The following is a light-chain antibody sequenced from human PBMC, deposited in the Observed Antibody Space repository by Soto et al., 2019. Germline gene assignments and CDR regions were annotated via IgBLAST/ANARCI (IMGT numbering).Light chain of an antibody. J-gene: IGKJ3*01. V-gene: IGKV1-5*01. Sequence: DIQETQSPSTLSASVGDRVTISCRASQNIDSWLAWYQQKPGKAPKLLIYDASSLESGVPSRFSGSGSGTEFTLTISSLQPDDFATYYCQQYNSYPYSFGPGTKVDIK. CDR2: DAS. CDR3: QQYNSYPYS. CDR1: QNIDSW.